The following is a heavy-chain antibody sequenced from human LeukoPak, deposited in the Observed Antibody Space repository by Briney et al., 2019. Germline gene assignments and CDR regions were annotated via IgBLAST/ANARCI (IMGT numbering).Heavy chain of an antibody. CDR2: ISGSGGST. CDR3: AKVKYGSSWYEDYFDY. J-gene: IGHJ4*02. CDR1: GFTFSNYA. Sequence: GGSLRLSGAASGFTFSNYAMSWVRQAPGKGLEWVSAISGSGGSTYYADSVKGRFTISRDNSKNTLYLQMNSLRAEDTAVYYCAKVKYGSSWYEDYFDYWGQGTLVTVSS. D-gene: IGHD6-13*01. V-gene: IGHV3-23*01.